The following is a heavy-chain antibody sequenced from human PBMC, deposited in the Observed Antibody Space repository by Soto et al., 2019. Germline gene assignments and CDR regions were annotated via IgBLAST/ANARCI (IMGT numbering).Heavy chain of an antibody. V-gene: IGHV4-39*01. D-gene: IGHD6-19*01. CDR1: GGSISSSSNH. CDR2: IYYSENT. J-gene: IGHJ5*02. CDR3: ASLRIAVAGTYWFDP. Sequence: PSETLSLTCTVSGGSISSSSNHWGWIRQPPGKGLEWIGNIYYSENTYYNPSLKSRVTISVDTSKNQFSLRLTSVTAADTAVYYCASLRIAVAGTYWFDPWGQGTLVTVSS.